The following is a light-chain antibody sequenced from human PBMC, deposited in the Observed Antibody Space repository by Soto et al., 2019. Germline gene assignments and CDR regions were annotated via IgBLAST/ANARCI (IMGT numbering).Light chain of an antibody. V-gene: IGKV1-5*03. CDR2: KEP. CDR1: QIISSW. CDR3: QHYDNYQWT. J-gene: IGKJ1*01. Sequence: DLQMTQSPSALSASVGDRVTITCRASQIISSWVAWYQQKPGTAPKFLIYKEPTVESGVPSRFGGSGSGTEFTLTISSLQPDDSATYYCQHYDNYQWTFGQGTKVEIK.